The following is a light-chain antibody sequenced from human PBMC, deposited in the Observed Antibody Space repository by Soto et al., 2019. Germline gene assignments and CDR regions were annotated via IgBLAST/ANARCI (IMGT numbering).Light chain of an antibody. Sequence: DLQMTQSPSSLSASVGDRVTITCRASQSIRTYLNWYQQQPGIAPKLLIYTASTLQSGVPSRFSGSGSGTDFTLTISSLQPEEFATYYCQQRYSTPLTFGQGTKVEIK. V-gene: IGKV1-39*01. CDR2: TAS. CDR1: QSIRTY. CDR3: QQRYSTPLT. J-gene: IGKJ1*01.